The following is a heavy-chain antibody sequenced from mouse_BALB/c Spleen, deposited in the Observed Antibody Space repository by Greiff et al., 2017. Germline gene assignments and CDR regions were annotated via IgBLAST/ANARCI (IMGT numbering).Heavy chain of an antibody. CDR2: ILPGHGST. CDR3: ARRTITTEYFDV. D-gene: IGHD1-1*01. V-gene: IGHV1-9*01. J-gene: IGHJ1*01. Sequence: QVQLQQSGAELMKPGASVKISCKATGYTFSSYWIEWVKQRPGHGLEWIGEILPGHGSTNYNEKFKGKATFTADTSSNTAYMQLSSLTSEDSAVYYCARRTITTEYFDVWGAGTTVTVSS. CDR1: GYTFSSYW.